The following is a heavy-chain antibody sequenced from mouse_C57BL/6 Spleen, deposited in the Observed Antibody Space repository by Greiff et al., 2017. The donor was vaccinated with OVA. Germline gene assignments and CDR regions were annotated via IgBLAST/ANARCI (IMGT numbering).Heavy chain of an antibody. Sequence: VQRVESGPGLVAPSQRLSITCTVSGFSLTSYAISWVRQPPGKGLEWLGVIWTGGGTNYNSALKSRLSISKDNSKSQVFLKMNSLQTDDTARYYCARMDYGSSAYAMDYWGQGTSVTVSS. CDR3: ARMDYGSSAYAMDY. D-gene: IGHD1-1*01. V-gene: IGHV2-9-1*01. J-gene: IGHJ4*01. CDR2: IWTGGGT. CDR1: GFSLTSYA.